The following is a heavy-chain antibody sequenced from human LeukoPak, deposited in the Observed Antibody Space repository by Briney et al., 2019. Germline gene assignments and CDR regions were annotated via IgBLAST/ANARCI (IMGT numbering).Heavy chain of an antibody. D-gene: IGHD1-1*01. Sequence: PGGSLRLSCAASEFTFTTYGMHWVRQAPGKGLEWVAFIYYDGSNIYYADYVKGRFTISRDISKNTLYLQMDSLRAEDTAIYYCARDWKTNSFDYWGQGTLDTVSS. V-gene: IGHV3-33*01. CDR1: EFTFTTYG. CDR3: ARDWKTNSFDY. CDR2: IYYDGSNI. J-gene: IGHJ4*02.